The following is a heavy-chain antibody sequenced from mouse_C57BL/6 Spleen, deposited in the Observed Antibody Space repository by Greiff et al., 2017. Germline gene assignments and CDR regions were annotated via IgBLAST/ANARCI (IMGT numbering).Heavy chain of an antibody. CDR2: INPSTGGT. Sequence: VQLKESGPELVKPGASVKISCKASGYSFTGYYMHWVKQSSEKSLEWIGEINPSTGGTSYNQKFKGKATLTVDKSSSTAYMQLKSLTSEDSAVYYCARNYYYGSTHYAMDYWGQGTSVTVSS. J-gene: IGHJ4*01. CDR3: ARNYYYGSTHYAMDY. V-gene: IGHV1-43*01. D-gene: IGHD1-1*01. CDR1: GYSFTGYY.